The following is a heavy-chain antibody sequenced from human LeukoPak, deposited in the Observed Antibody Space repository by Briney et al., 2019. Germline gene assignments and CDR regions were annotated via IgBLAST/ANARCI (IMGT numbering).Heavy chain of an antibody. Sequence: GGSLRLSCAASGFTFSTYAMSWVRQAPGKGLEWVSAISGSGGSTYYADSVKGRFTISRDNSKNTLYLQMNSLRAEDTAVYYCAKGQGFKNYYDSSGYLYYFDYWGQGTLVTVSS. V-gene: IGHV3-23*01. CDR3: AKGQGFKNYYDSSGYLYYFDY. CDR1: GFTFSTYA. D-gene: IGHD3-22*01. CDR2: ISGSGGST. J-gene: IGHJ4*02.